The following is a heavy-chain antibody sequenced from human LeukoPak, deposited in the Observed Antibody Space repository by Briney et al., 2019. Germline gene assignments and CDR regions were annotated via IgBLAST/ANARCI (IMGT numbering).Heavy chain of an antibody. Sequence: SETLSLTCTVSGYSISSGYYWGWIRQPPGKGLEWIGSIYHSGSTYYNPSLKSRVTISVDTSKNQFSLKLSSVTAADTAVYYCARDPQYCGRTSYCPYYYYYMDVWGKGTTVTVSS. J-gene: IGHJ6*03. D-gene: IGHD2-2*01. CDR1: GYSISSGYY. V-gene: IGHV4-38-2*02. CDR2: IYHSGST. CDR3: ARDPQYCGRTSYCPYYYYYMDV.